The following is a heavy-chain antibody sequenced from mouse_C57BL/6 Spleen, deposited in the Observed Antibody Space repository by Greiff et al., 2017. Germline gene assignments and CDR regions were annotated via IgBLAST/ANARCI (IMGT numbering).Heavy chain of an antibody. V-gene: IGHV1-50*01. CDR2: IDPSDSYT. D-gene: IGHD3-2*02. J-gene: IGHJ4*01. Sequence: VQLQQPGAELVKPGASVKLSCEASGYTFTSYWMQWVKQRPGQGLEWIGEIDPSDSYTNYNQKFKGKATLTVVTSSRPAYMQLSSLTSEDSAVYYCAKCGSGYAMDYWGQGTSVTVSS. CDR3: AKCGSGYAMDY. CDR1: GYTFTSYW.